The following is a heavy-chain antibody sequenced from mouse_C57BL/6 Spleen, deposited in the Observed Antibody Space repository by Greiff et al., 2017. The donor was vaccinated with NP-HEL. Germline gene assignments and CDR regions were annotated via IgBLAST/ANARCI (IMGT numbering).Heavy chain of an antibody. V-gene: IGHV1-39*01. D-gene: IGHD2-3*01. J-gene: IGHJ1*03. Sequence: VQLKESGPELVKPGASVKISCKASGYSFTDYNMNWVKQSNGKSLEWIGVINPNYGTTSYNQKFKGKATLTVDQSSSTAYMQLNSLTSEDSAVYYCARYYDGYYEWYFDVWGTGTTVTVSS. CDR3: ARYYDGYYEWYFDV. CDR1: GYSFTDYN. CDR2: INPNYGTT.